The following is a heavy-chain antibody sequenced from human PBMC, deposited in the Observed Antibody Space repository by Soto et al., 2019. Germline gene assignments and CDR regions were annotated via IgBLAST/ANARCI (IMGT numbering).Heavy chain of an antibody. V-gene: IGHV4-30-4*01. CDR1: GVSISSGGYY. CDR3: ARDRVPFGVVYYYGMDV. CDR2: IYYSGST. D-gene: IGHD3-3*01. Sequence: TSETLSLTCTVSGVSISSGGYYWSWIRQPPGKGLEWIGYIYYSGSTYYNPSLKSRVTISVDTSKNQFSLKLSSVTAADTAVYYCARDRVPFGVVYYYGMDVWGQGTTVTVSS. J-gene: IGHJ6*02.